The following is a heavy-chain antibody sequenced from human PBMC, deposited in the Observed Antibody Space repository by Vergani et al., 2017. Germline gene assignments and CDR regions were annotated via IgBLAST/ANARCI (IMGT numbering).Heavy chain of an antibody. CDR2: IYHSGST. Sequence: QLQLQESGSGLVKPSQTLSLTCAVSGGSISSGGYSWSWIRQPPGKGLEWIGYIYHSGSTYYNPSLKSRVTISVDRSKNQFYLKLSSVTAADTAVYYCASRHDYGGPFDYWGQGTLVTVSS. CDR3: ASRHDYGGPFDY. D-gene: IGHD4-23*01. J-gene: IGHJ4*02. CDR1: GGSISSGGYS. V-gene: IGHV4-30-2*01.